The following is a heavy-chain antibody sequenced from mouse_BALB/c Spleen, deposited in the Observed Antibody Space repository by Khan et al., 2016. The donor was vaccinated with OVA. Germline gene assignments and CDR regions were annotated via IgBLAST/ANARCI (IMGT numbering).Heavy chain of an antibody. CDR1: DFSLTNYG. V-gene: IGHV2-4*02. D-gene: IGHD1-1*01. J-gene: IGHJ3*01. Sequence: VQLKQSGPGLVQPSQSLSITCTVSDFSLTNYGVPWVRQSPGQGLEWLGVIWSGGITDYNIAFISRLSITKDNSKSQVFFKMNSLQVDDTAIYDCARRDYGSSYGFAYWGQGTLVTVSA. CDR2: IWSGGIT. CDR3: ARRDYGSSYGFAY.